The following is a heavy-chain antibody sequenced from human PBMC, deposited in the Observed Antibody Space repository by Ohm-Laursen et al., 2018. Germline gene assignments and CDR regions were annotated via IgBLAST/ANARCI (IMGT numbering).Heavy chain of an antibody. Sequence: GTLSLTCTISGGSISNYYWSWIRQPPGKGLEWVSVIYTVGSTYYADSVKDRFTISRDNSNNTLYLQMNGLRAEDTAVYYCARGRDGYNYVYFQHWGHGTLVTVSS. CDR3: ARGRDGYNYVYFQH. D-gene: IGHD5-24*01. V-gene: IGHV3-53*01. CDR1: GGSISNYY. J-gene: IGHJ1*01. CDR2: IYTVGST.